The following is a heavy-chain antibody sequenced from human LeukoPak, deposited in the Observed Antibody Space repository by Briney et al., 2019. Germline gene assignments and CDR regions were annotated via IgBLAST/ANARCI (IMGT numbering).Heavy chain of an antibody. J-gene: IGHJ4*02. Sequence: GGSLRLSCAASGVTFSSYSRNWVRQPPGKGLEWVSSISSSSSYIYYADSVKGGFTISRDNAKNSLYLQMNSLRAEDTAVYYCARYDSSGFDWRQGTLVTVSS. CDR1: GVTFSSYS. D-gene: IGHD6-19*01. CDR2: ISSSSSYI. CDR3: ARYDSSGFD. V-gene: IGHV3-21*01.